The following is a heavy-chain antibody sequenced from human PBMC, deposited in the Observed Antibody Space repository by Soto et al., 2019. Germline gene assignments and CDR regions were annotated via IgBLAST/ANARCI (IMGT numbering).Heavy chain of an antibody. D-gene: IGHD6-6*01. Sequence: QVQLQESGPGLVKPSETLSLTCTVSGGSISRYYWSCIRQPPGKGLEWIGYIYYSGSTNYNPSLQSRVTISVDTSKYQFSLKLSSATAADAAVYYCARHKAARSHFHYWGPAILVTVSS. CDR3: ARHKAARSHFHY. CDR1: GGSISRYY. J-gene: IGHJ4*01. V-gene: IGHV4-59*08. CDR2: IYYSGST.